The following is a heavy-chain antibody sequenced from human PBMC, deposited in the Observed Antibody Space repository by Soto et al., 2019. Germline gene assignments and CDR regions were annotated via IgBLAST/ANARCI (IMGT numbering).Heavy chain of an antibody. D-gene: IGHD3-16*01. Sequence: QVQLVQSGAEVKKPGASVKVSCKASGYTFTDYAVNWVRRAPGQGLEWMGWINTGNGNTKYSQKFQGRVTITRDTSASTAYMELSSLRSEDTALYYCAREGVSGGSYYYYMDVWDKGTTVTVSS. CDR3: AREGVSGGSYYYYMDV. J-gene: IGHJ6*03. V-gene: IGHV1-3*04. CDR1: GYTFTDYA. CDR2: INTGNGNT.